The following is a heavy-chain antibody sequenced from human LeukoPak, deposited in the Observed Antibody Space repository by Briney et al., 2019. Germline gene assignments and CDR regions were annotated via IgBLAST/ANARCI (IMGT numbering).Heavy chain of an antibody. CDR2: IYYSGSS. D-gene: IGHD4-17*01. J-gene: IGHJ4*02. V-gene: IGHV4-59*08. Sequence: SETLSLTCTVSGASISSDSWNWIRQSPGKGLEWIGYIYYSGSSKNNASLKSRLTISIDTSRNQFSLKLTSVTPADTAVYFCARLVTDYGDSHYFDSWGQGALVTVSS. CDR1: GASISSDS. CDR3: ARLVTDYGDSHYFDS.